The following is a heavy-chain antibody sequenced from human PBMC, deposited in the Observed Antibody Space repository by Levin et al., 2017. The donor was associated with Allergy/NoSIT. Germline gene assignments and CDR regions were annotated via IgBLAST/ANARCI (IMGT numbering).Heavy chain of an antibody. D-gene: IGHD1-26*01. CDR2: ISHSGGAT. CDR3: AKDRGVRVVGATLAN. Sequence: GGSLRLSCAASGFIFSDHDMSWVRQAPGKGLEWVSSISHSGGATYYTDSVKGQFTISRDNSWNTLYLQMNSLSADDKAMYFCAKDRGVRVVGATLANWGHGTLVTVSS. CDR1: GFIFSDHD. J-gene: IGHJ4*01. V-gene: IGHV3-23*01.